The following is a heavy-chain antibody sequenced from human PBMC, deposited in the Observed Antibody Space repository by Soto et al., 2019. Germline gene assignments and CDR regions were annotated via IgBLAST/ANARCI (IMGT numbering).Heavy chain of an antibody. D-gene: IGHD3-22*01. J-gene: IGHJ3*02. CDR1: GGSISSYY. CDR2: IYYSGST. Sequence: SETLSLTCTVSGGSISSYYWSWIRQPPGKGLEWIGYIYYSGSTNYNPSLKSRVTISVDTSKNQFSLKLSSVTAADTAVYYCARYYYDSSGYYGGLAFDIWGQGTMVTVSS. CDR3: ARYYYDSSGYYGGLAFDI. V-gene: IGHV4-59*01.